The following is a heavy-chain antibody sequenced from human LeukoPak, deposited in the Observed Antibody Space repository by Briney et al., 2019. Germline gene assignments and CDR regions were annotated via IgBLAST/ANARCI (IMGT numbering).Heavy chain of an antibody. CDR2: IYYSGYT. J-gene: IGHJ6*03. V-gene: IGHV4-59*01. CDR1: GGSISSYY. Sequence: SETLSLTCTVSGGSISSYYWSWIRQPPGKGLEWVGDIYYSGYTNYNPSLKSRVTISVDTSKNQFSLKLRSVTAADTAVYYCARETSQKGAHYMDVWGKGTTVTISS. CDR3: ARETSQKGAHYMDV. D-gene: IGHD3-16*01.